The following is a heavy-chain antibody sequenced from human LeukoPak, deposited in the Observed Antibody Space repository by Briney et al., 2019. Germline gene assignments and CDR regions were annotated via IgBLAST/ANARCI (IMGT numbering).Heavy chain of an antibody. V-gene: IGHV4-59*12. Sequence: RPSETLSLTCTVSGGSISSYYWSWIRQPPGKGLEWIGYIYYSGSTNYNPSLKSRVTISVDTSKNQFSLKLSYVTAADTAVYYCARGGSRKLDYWGQGTLVTVSS. CDR1: GGSISSYY. CDR3: ARGGSRKLDY. D-gene: IGHD1-26*01. CDR2: IYYSGST. J-gene: IGHJ4*02.